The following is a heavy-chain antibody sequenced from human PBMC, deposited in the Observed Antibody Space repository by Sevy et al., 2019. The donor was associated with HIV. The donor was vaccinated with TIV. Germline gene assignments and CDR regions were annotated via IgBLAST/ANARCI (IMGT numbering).Heavy chain of an antibody. J-gene: IGHJ6*02. CDR2: ISTYNGDT. D-gene: IGHD6-19*01. CDR1: GYTFSSYG. Sequence: ATVKVSCKASGYTFSSYGITWVRQAPGQGLEWMGWISTYNGDTNYAQKLQGRVTMTTDTSTSTAYMDLRSLRFDDTAVYYCARLDLSGCGWYGNGMDVWGQGTTVTVSS. V-gene: IGHV1-18*01. CDR3: ARLDLSGCGWYGNGMDV.